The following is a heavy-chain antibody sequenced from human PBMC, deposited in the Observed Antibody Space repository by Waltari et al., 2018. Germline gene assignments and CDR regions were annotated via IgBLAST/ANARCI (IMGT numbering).Heavy chain of an antibody. V-gene: IGHV3-23*04. CDR1: GCTFSNYA. CDR3: ASRYGWPSNDY. D-gene: IGHD5-18*01. CDR2: ISGSDDS. Sequence: EVQLVESGGGLVQPGGSLSLSCAASGCTFSNYAMNWVRQAPGKGLEWVSAISGSDDSYYADSVRGRFTISRDNSKNTLFLQMNSLRAEDTAVYYCASRYGWPSNDYWGQGTLVTVSS. J-gene: IGHJ4*02.